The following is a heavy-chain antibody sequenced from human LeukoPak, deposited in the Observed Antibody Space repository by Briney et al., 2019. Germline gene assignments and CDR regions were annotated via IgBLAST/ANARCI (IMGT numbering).Heavy chain of an antibody. Sequence: GGSLRLSCAASGFAFSNSAMYWVRQAAGKGLERVAGVTDSGGRTYYADSVKGRFAISRDNSKNTLYLQMNRLRAEDTAVYYCAKLIGRSDGFDIWGQGTMVTVSS. D-gene: IGHD1-14*01. CDR2: VTDSGGRT. J-gene: IGHJ3*02. CDR3: AKLIGRSDGFDI. CDR1: GFAFSNSA. V-gene: IGHV3-23*01.